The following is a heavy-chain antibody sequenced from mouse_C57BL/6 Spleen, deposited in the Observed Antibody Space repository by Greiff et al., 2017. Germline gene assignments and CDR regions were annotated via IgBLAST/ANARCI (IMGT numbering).Heavy chain of an antibody. CDR3: ARGANYGSSHYYAMDY. Sequence: EVQLVESGAGLVKPGGSLKLSCAASGFTFSSYAMSWVRQTPEKRLEWVATISDGGSYTYYPDNVKGRITLSRDNAKNNLYLQMSHLKSEDTAMYYCARGANYGSSHYYAMDYWGQGTSVTVSS. CDR1: GFTFSSYA. V-gene: IGHV5-4*01. J-gene: IGHJ4*01. CDR2: ISDGGSYT. D-gene: IGHD1-1*01.